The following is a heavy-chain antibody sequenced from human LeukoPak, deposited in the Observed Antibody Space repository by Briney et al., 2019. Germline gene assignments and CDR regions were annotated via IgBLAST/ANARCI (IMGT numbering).Heavy chain of an antibody. D-gene: IGHD2-15*01. V-gene: IGHV3-30*18. J-gene: IGHJ3*02. CDR3: AKEGTRFTPDDAFDI. Sequence: GGSLRLSCAASGFTFSSYGMHWVRQAPGKGLEGVAVISYDGSNKYYADSVKGRFTISRDNSKNTLYLQMNSLRAEDTAVYYCAKEGTRFTPDDAFDIWGQGTMVTVSS. CDR2: ISYDGSNK. CDR1: GFTFSSYG.